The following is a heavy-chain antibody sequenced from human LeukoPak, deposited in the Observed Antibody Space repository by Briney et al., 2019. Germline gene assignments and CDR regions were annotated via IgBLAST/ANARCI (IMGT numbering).Heavy chain of an antibody. Sequence: PGGSLRLSCAPSGFTFGSYAMSWVRQAPGKGLEWVSAISGSGGSTYYADSVKGRFTISRDNSKNMLYLQMNSLRAEDTAVYYCAKDRAPFDYWGQGTLVTVSS. CDR1: GFTFGSYA. CDR2: ISGSGGST. V-gene: IGHV3-23*01. J-gene: IGHJ4*02. CDR3: AKDRAPFDY.